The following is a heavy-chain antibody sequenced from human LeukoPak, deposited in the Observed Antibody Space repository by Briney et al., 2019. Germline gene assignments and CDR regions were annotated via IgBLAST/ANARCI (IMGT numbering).Heavy chain of an antibody. D-gene: IGHD7-27*01. CDR1: GYTXTDHY. V-gene: IGHV1-2*02. CDR3: ARDHNWGPDY. Sequence: GASVKVSCKALGYTXTDHYFHRLRQAPGQGLEWMGWIHPGRGDTNYAQKFQGRVSLTRDTSVSTAYMELSGLTSDDTAVYFCARDHNWGPDYWGQGTLVSVSS. CDR2: IHPGRGDT. J-gene: IGHJ4*02.